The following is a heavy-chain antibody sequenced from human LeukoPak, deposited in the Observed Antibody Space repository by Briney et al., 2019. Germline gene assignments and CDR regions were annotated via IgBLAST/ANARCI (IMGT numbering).Heavy chain of an antibody. CDR1: GFTFSNYA. V-gene: IGHV3-30*18. CDR3: AKDYCSSTSCYTVY. Sequence: GGSLRLSCAASGFTFSNYAMTWVRQAPGKGLEWVAVISYDGSNKYYADSVKGRFTISRDNSKNTLYLQMNSLRAEDTAVYYCAKDYCSSTSCYTVYWGQGTLVTVSS. J-gene: IGHJ4*02. CDR2: ISYDGSNK. D-gene: IGHD2-2*02.